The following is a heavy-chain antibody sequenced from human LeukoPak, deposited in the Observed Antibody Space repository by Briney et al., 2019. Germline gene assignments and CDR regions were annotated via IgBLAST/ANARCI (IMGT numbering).Heavy chain of an antibody. CDR2: INTDGSTT. Sequence: GGSLRLSCAVSGFTYSSYWMQWVRQAPGKELVWVSRINTDGSTTSYADSVKGRFTISRDNAKNTLYLQMNSLRAEDTAVYYCARLVAAAGFDYWGQGTLVTVSS. CDR1: GFTYSSYW. V-gene: IGHV3-74*01. CDR3: ARLVAAAGFDY. J-gene: IGHJ4*02. D-gene: IGHD6-13*01.